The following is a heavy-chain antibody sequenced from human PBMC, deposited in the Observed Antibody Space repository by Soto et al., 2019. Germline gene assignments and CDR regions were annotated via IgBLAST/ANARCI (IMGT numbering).Heavy chain of an antibody. CDR2: IYWDDDK. D-gene: IGHD3-3*01. CDR3: ALRVFRFLEWTFDY. Sequence: QITLKESGPTLVKPTQTLTLTCTFSGFSLSTSGVGVGWIRQPPGKALEWLALIYWDDDKRYSPSLKSRLTITQDTSNNQVVLTMTNMDPVDTATYYCALRVFRFLEWTFDYWGQGTLVTVSS. CDR1: GFSLSTSGVG. V-gene: IGHV2-5*02. J-gene: IGHJ4*02.